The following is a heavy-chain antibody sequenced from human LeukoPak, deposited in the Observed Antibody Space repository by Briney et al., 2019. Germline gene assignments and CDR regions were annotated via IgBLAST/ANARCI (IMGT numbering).Heavy chain of an antibody. D-gene: IGHD4-23*01. CDR1: GGSMSISDYY. V-gene: IGHV4-31*03. Sequence: PSETLSLTCTVSGGSMSISDYYWSWIRQLPGKGLEWIGYIYYSGSTYYNPSLKSRVRMSVDTSKNQFSLKLSSVTAADTAVYYCARDLLNEGNHLDYWGQGTLVTVSS. J-gene: IGHJ4*02. CDR2: IYYSGST. CDR3: ARDLLNEGNHLDY.